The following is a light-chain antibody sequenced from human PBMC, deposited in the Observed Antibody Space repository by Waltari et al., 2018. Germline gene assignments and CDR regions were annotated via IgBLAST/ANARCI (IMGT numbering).Light chain of an antibody. Sequence: EIVLTQSPGTLSLSPGERATLSCRASQSVSSSYLAWYQQKPGQAPRLLISGASSRTTGIPDRFSGSGSGTDFTLTISRLEPEDFAVYYCQQYGSSPFTFGPGTKVDIK. CDR2: GAS. CDR3: QQYGSSPFT. J-gene: IGKJ3*01. CDR1: QSVSSSY. V-gene: IGKV3-20*01.